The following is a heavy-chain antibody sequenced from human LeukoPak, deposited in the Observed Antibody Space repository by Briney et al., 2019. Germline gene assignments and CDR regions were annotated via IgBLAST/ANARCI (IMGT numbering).Heavy chain of an antibody. D-gene: IGHD3-10*01. CDR2: IYYSGST. J-gene: IGHJ4*02. CDR3: ARDSIWGFGTN. CDR1: GGSISSYY. V-gene: IGHV4-59*01. Sequence: PSETLSLTCTVSGGSISSYYWSWIRQPPGKGLEWIGYIYYSGSTNYNPSLKSRVTVSVDTSKNQFSLKLSSVTAADTAVYYCARDSIWGFGTNWGQGTLVTVSS.